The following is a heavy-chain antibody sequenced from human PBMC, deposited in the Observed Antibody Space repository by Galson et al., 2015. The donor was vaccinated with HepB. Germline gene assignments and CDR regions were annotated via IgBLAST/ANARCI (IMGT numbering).Heavy chain of an antibody. J-gene: IGHJ3*02. V-gene: IGHV3-53*01. CDR3: ARQAITGTDSFDI. CDR1: GFPVSSYY. Sequence: SLRLSCAASGFPVSSYYMSWVRQAPGKGLEWVSLIYSGGSTDYADSVKGRFTISRESSKNKLYLKMNSLRAEDTAVYYCARQAITGTDSFDIWGRGTVVTVSS. D-gene: IGHD1-20*01. CDR2: IYSGGST.